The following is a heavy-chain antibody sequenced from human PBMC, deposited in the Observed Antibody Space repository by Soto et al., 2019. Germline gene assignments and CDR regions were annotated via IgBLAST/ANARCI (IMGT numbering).Heavy chain of an antibody. CDR2: ITSNGGTT. Sequence: EVQLVESGGGLVQPGESLRLSCSASGFIFSSYPMHWVRQAPGKGLEYVSAITSNGGTTYYADSVKGRFTISRDNSKNTLYLQMSSLRPEDTAVYDCVKEAAVSGTWWVDYWGQGTLVTVSS. J-gene: IGHJ4*02. CDR1: GFIFSSYP. V-gene: IGHV3-64D*06. D-gene: IGHD6-19*01. CDR3: VKEAAVSGTWWVDY.